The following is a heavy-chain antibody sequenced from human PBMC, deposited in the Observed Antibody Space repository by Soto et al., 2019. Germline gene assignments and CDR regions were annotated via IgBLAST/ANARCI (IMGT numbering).Heavy chain of an antibody. Sequence: GGSLRLSCSASGFTFSSYDMHWVRQGTGKGLEWVSAIGTTGDTYYAGSVKGRFTISRENAKNSLYLQMNSLRAGDTAIYFCARVAVAGTSPPPHGFDYWGQGTLVTVSS. CDR1: GFTFSSYD. CDR3: ARVAVAGTSPPPHGFDY. V-gene: IGHV3-13*04. CDR2: IGTTGDT. J-gene: IGHJ4*02. D-gene: IGHD6-19*01.